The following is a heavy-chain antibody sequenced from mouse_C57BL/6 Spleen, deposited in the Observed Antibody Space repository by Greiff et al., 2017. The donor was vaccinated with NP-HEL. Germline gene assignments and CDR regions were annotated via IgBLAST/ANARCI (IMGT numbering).Heavy chain of an antibody. CDR3: AREGNGSSFFYAMDY. CDR1: GYTFTDYN. J-gene: IGHJ4*01. V-gene: IGHV1-18*01. D-gene: IGHD1-1*01. Sequence: EVQLQQSGPELVKPGASVKIPCKASGYTFTDYNMDWVKQSHGKSLEWIGDINPNNGGTIYNQKFKGKATLTVDKSSSTAYMELRSLTSEETAVYYCAREGNGSSFFYAMDYWGQGTSVTVSS. CDR2: INPNNGGT.